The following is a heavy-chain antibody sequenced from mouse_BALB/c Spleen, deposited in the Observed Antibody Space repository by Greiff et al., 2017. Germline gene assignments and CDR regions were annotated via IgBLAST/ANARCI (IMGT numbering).Heavy chain of an antibody. Sequence: QVQLQQSGAELAKPGASVKMSCKASGYTFTSYWMHWVKQRPGQGLEWIGYINPSTGYTEYNQKFKDKATLTADKSSSTAYMQLSSLTSEDSAVYYCARGGLWYPYAMDYWGQGTSVTVSS. V-gene: IGHV1-7*01. CDR1: GYTFTSYW. CDR2: INPSTGYT. J-gene: IGHJ4*01. CDR3: ARGGLWYPYAMDY. D-gene: IGHD2-1*01.